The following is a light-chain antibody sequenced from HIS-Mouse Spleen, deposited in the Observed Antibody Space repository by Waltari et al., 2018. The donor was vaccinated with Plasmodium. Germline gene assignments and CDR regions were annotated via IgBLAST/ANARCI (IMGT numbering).Light chain of an antibody. CDR1: QSVSSN. V-gene: IGKV3-15*01. CDR2: GAS. CDR3: QQYNNWSFT. J-gene: IGKJ3*01. Sequence: EIVMTQSPATLSVSPGPRATLSCRASQSVSSNLAWYQQKPGQAPRLHIYGASTRATGIPARFSGSGSGTEFTLTISSLQSEDFAVYYCQQYNNWSFTFGPGTKVDIK.